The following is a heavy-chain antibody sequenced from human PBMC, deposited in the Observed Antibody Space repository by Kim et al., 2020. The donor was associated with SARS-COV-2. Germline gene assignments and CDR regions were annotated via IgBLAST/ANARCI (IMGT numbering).Heavy chain of an antibody. J-gene: IGHJ4*02. Sequence: GGSLRLSCTVSGFNFDDYALHWVRQAPGKGLEWVSGITSNSGSIGYADSVKGRFTISRDNAKNSLYLQMNSLRGEDTALYYCAKDSRQWLSMIDYWGQGTLVTVSS. D-gene: IGHD6-19*01. CDR3: AKDSRQWLSMIDY. CDR1: GFNFDDYA. V-gene: IGHV3-9*01. CDR2: ITSNSGSI.